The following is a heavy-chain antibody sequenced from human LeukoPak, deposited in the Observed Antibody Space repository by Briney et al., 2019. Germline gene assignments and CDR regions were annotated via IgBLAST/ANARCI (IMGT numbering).Heavy chain of an antibody. CDR1: GYTFTSYG. CDR3: ARDLLAVAKFRVSYYGMDV. J-gene: IGHJ6*02. V-gene: IGHV1-18*01. D-gene: IGHD6-19*01. CDR2: ISAYNGNT. Sequence: ASVKVSCKASGYTFTSYGISWVRQAPGQGLEWMGWISAYNGNTNYAQKLQGRVTMTTDTSTSTAYMELRSLRSDDTAVYYCARDLLAVAKFRVSYYGMDVWGQGTTVTVSS.